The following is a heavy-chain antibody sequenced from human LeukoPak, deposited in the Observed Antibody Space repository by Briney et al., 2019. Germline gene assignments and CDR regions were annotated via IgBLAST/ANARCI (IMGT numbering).Heavy chain of an antibody. J-gene: IGHJ3*02. CDR2: ISGGST. D-gene: IGHD5/OR15-5a*01. CDR1: GFTVSSNE. CDR3: ARSTTVADDAFDI. V-gene: IGHV3-38-3*01. Sequence: GGSLRLSCAASGFTVSSNEMSWVRQAPGKGLEWVSSISGGSTYYADSRKGRFTISRDNSKNTLHLQMNSLRAEDTAVYYCARSTTVADDAFDIWGQGTMVTVSS.